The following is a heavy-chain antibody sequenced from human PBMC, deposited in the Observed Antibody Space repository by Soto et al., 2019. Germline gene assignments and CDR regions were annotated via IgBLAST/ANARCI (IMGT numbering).Heavy chain of an antibody. CDR2: IIPIFGTA. CDR3: ARQTDIVVVPAAIMGSGWFDP. V-gene: IGHV1-69*01. D-gene: IGHD2-2*02. J-gene: IGHJ5*02. CDR1: GGTFSSYA. Sequence: QVQLVQSGAKVKKPGSSVKVSCKASGGTFSSYAISWVRQAPGQGLEWMGGIIPIFGTANYAQKFQGRVTITADESTSTAYMELSSLRSEDTAVYYCARQTDIVVVPAAIMGSGWFDPWGQGTLVTVSS.